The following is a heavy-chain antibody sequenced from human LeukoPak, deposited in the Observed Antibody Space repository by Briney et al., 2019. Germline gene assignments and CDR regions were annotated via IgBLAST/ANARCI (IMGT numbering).Heavy chain of an antibody. CDR3: ARLQTYGSGSYFAYYGMDV. CDR1: GYSFTSYW. D-gene: IGHD3-10*01. V-gene: IGHV5-51*01. Sequence: PGESLKISCKGSGYSFTSYWIGWVRQMPGKGLEWMGIIYPGDSDTRYSPSFQGQVTISADKSISTAYLQWSSLKASDTAMYYCARLQTYGSGSYFAYYGMDVWGQGTTVTVSS. J-gene: IGHJ6*02. CDR2: IYPGDSDT.